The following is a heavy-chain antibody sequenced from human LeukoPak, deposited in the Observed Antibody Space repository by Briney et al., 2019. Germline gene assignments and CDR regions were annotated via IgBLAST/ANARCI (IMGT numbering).Heavy chain of an antibody. J-gene: IGHJ3*01. V-gene: IGHV3-23*01. Sequence: PGGSLRLSCAASGFTFSDYVLIWVRQAPGKGLEWISAIRGTGGTTYYADSVKGRCTISRDNSRNTVYLQMNSLRAEDTALYFCGKDPNGDYVGAFDFWGPGTMVTVSS. CDR3: GKDPNGDYVGAFDF. D-gene: IGHD4-17*01. CDR2: IRGTGGTT. CDR1: GFTFSDYV.